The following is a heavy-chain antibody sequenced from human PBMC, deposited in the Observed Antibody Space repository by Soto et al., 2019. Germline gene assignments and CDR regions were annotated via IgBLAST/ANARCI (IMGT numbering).Heavy chain of an antibody. D-gene: IGHD5-18*01. CDR3: ARGRTAKGGFDY. Sequence: SVKVSCKASGGTFSSYTISWVRQAPAQGLEWMGRIIPILGIANYAQKFQGRVTITADKSTSTAYMELSSLRSEDTAVYYCARGRTAKGGFDYWGQGTLVTVSS. V-gene: IGHV1-69*02. J-gene: IGHJ4*02. CDR2: IIPILGIA. CDR1: GGTFSSYT.